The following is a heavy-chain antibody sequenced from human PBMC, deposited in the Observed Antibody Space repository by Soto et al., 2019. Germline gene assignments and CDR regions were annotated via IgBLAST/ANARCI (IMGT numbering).Heavy chain of an antibody. D-gene: IGHD6-19*01. CDR1: GFTFSDYY. Sequence: GGSLRLSCVASGFTFSDYYMDWIRQAPGKGLEWISYISGPGTTTVYADSVKGRFTISRDNAKNSLFLQMDSLRAEDTAMYFCARVGFASAWYRQYYFDYWGQGALVTV. CDR2: ISGPGTTT. CDR3: ARVGFASAWYRQYYFDY. V-gene: IGHV3-11*01. J-gene: IGHJ4*02.